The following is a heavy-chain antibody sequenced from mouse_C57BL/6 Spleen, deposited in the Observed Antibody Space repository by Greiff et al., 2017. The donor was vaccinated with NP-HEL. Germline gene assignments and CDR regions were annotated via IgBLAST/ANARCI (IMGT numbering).Heavy chain of an antibody. V-gene: IGHV10-3*01. CDR3: VREGYVGYYTFFSAMYY. CDR1: GFTFTTYA. J-gene: IGHJ4*01. D-gene: IGHD2-3*01. Sequence: EVKLQESGGGLVQPKGSLKLSCAASGFTFTTYAMHWVRQAPGKGLEWVARIRSKSSNYATYYADSVKDRFTISRDDSQSMLYLQMNNLKTEETATYYCVREGYVGYYTFFSAMYYWGQGTPVTVSS. CDR2: IRSKSSNYAT.